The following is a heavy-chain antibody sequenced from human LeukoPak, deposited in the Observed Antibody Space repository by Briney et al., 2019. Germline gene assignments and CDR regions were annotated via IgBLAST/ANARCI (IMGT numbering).Heavy chain of an antibody. Sequence: GGSLRLSCAASGFTFSNYGMHWVRQAPGKGLEWVSAISGSGGSTYYADSVKGRFTISRDNSKNTLYLQMNSLRAEDTAVYYCAKVVVTAIPYFQHWGQGTLVTVSS. CDR3: AKVVVTAIPYFQH. D-gene: IGHD2-21*02. J-gene: IGHJ1*01. CDR2: ISGSGGST. CDR1: GFTFSNYG. V-gene: IGHV3-23*01.